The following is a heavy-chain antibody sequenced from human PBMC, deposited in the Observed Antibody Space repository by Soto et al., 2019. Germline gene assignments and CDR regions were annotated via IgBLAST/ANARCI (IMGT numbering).Heavy chain of an antibody. CDR3: ARGRSGIVATQPYYYYYGMDV. Sequence: SVKVSCKASGGTFSSYAISWVRQAPGQGLEWMGGIIPIFGTANYAQKFQGRVTITADESTSTAYMELSSLRSEDTAVYYCARGRSGIVATQPYYYYYGMDVWGQGTTVTVSS. CDR2: IIPIFGTA. CDR1: GGTFSSYA. V-gene: IGHV1-69*13. D-gene: IGHD5-12*01. J-gene: IGHJ6*02.